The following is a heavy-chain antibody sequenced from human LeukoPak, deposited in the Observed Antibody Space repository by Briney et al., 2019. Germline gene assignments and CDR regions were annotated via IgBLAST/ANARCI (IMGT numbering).Heavy chain of an antibody. CDR2: IIPILGIA. D-gene: IGHD1-26*01. V-gene: IGHV1-69*04. J-gene: IGHJ6*02. CDR3: ASRWAGATVYYYYGMDV. CDR1: GGTFSSYA. Sequence: SVKVSCKASGGTFSSYAISWVRQAPGQGLEWMGRIIPILGIANYAQKFQGRVTITADKSTSTAYMELSSLRSEDTAVYYCASRWAGATVYYYYGMDVWGQGTTVTVSS.